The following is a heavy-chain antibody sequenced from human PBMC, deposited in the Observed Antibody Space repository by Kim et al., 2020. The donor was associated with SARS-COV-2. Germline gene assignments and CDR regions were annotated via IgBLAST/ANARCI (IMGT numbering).Heavy chain of an antibody. J-gene: IGHJ5*02. CDR2: IYYSGST. Sequence: SETLSLTCTVSGGSISSSSYYWGWIRQPPGKGLEWIGSIYYSGSTYYNPSLKIRVTISVDTSKNQFSLKLSSVTVADTAVYYCARSMVREMNWFDPWGQGTLVTVSS. CDR3: ARSMVREMNWFDP. D-gene: IGHD3-10*01. V-gene: IGHV4-39*07. CDR1: GGSISSSSYY.